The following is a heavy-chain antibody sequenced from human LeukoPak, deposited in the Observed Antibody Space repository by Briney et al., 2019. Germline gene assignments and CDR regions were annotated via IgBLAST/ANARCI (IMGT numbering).Heavy chain of an antibody. V-gene: IGHV4-59*01. J-gene: IGHJ4*02. CDR1: GGSISSYY. CDR2: IYNSGST. D-gene: IGHD6-13*01. CDR3: ARASSSSWYGVY. Sequence: PSETLSLTCTVSGGSISSYYWSWFRQPPEKGLEWIGYIYNSGSTNYNPSLESRVTISGDTSKNQLSLNLSSVTAADTAVYYCARASSSSWYGVYWGQGTLVTVSS.